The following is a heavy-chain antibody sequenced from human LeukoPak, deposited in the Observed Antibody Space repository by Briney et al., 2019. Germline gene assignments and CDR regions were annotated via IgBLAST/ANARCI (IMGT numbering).Heavy chain of an antibody. CDR2: ISYDAKSN. D-gene: IGHD2-15*01. J-gene: IGHJ4*02. CDR1: GFTFSSYG. V-gene: IGHV3-30*18. CDR3: AKGAVRATPIIRGVDY. Sequence: QPGGSLRLSCVTSGFTFSSYGMHWVRQVPGKGLEWVAVISYDAKSNYHVDSVKGRFTISRDNSKNTLYLQMNSLRAEDTAVYYCAKGAVRATPIIRGVDYWGQGTLVTVSS.